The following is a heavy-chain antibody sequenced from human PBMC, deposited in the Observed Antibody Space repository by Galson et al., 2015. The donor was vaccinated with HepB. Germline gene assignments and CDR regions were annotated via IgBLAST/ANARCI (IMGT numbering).Heavy chain of an antibody. CDR1: GLTFSTYS. CDR3: ARGESTMRAFDI. J-gene: IGHJ3*02. V-gene: IGHV3-48*04. CDR2: ISGGGSIT. D-gene: IGHD5/OR15-5a*01. Sequence: SLRLSCAASGLTFSTYSMNWVRQAPGKGLEWISFISGGGSITHYTDSVKGRFTISRDNAQNSLCLQMNSLGAEDTAVYYCARGESTMRAFDIWGQGTVVTVSS.